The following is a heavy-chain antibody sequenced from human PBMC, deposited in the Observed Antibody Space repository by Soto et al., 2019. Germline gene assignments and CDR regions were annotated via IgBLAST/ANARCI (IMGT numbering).Heavy chain of an antibody. J-gene: IGHJ4*01. CDR3: AHRREVTMVRAVITHYFDF. CDR2: INPIVSMS. CDR1: GDTFSFYT. D-gene: IGHD3-10*01. Sequence: GASVKVSCKASGDTFSFYTINWVRQAPGLGLEWVGRINPIVSMSNYAQKFQGGVSMTADKSTSTAYMDPVDTATYYCAHRREVTMVRAVITHYFDFWGHGTLVTVSS. V-gene: IGHV1-69*02.